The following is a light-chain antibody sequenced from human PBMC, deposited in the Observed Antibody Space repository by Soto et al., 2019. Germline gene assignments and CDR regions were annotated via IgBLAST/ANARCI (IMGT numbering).Light chain of an antibody. V-gene: IGLV1-47*01. CDR2: RNT. CDR3: ASWDNNLSGYV. Sequence: QSVLTQPPSASGTPGQTVNISWSGSTSNIGKTFVYWYQHFPGAAPKLLIYRNTLRPSGVPDRFSAYKSGTSTSLAISGLRSEDEADYYCASWDNNLSGYVFGTGTKVTVL. J-gene: IGLJ1*01. CDR1: TSNIGKTF.